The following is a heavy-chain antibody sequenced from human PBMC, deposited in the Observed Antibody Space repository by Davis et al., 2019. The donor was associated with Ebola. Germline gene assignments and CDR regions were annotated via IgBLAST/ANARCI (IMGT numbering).Heavy chain of an antibody. CDR1: GFTFSSYA. V-gene: IGHV3-23*01. D-gene: IGHD5-12*01. Sequence: GESLKISCAASGFTFSSYAMSWVRQAPGKGLEWVSAISGSGGSTYYADSVKGRFTISRDNSKNTLYLQMNSLRAEDTAVYYCARKDIVAKNWGQGTLVTVSS. J-gene: IGHJ4*02. CDR3: ARKDIVAKN. CDR2: ISGSGGST.